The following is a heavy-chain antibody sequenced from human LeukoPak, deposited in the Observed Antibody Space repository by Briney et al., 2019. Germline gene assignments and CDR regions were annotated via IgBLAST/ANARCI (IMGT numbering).Heavy chain of an antibody. CDR2: ISSSSSYI. Sequence: GGSLRLSCAASGFTFSSYSMNWVRQAPGKGLEWVSSISSSSSYIYYADSVKGRFTTSRDNAKNSLYLQMNSLRAEDTAVYYCARGSRGFSDGMDVWGQGTTVTVSS. J-gene: IGHJ6*02. V-gene: IGHV3-21*01. CDR1: GFTFSSYS. D-gene: IGHD2/OR15-2a*01. CDR3: ARGSRGFSDGMDV.